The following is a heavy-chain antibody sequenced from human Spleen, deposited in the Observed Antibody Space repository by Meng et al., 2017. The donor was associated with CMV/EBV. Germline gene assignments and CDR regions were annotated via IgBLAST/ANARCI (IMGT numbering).Heavy chain of an antibody. CDR1: GGSISSSSYY. CDR2: IYYSGST. CDR3: AVGNYYDSSGYYRFFDY. D-gene: IGHD3-22*01. Sequence: QVQLQQWGAGLLKPSEPLSLTCTVSGGSISSSSYYWGWFRQPPGKGLEWIGSIYYSGSTYYNPSLKSRVTKSVDTSKNQFSLKLSSVTAADTAVYYCAVGNYYDSSGYYRFFDYWGQGTLVTVSS. V-gene: IGHV4-39*07. J-gene: IGHJ4*02.